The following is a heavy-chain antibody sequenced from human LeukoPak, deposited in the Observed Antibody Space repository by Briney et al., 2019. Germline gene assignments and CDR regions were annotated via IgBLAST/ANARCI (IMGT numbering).Heavy chain of an antibody. CDR3: ASETGSYSPFDF. CDR1: GGSFSGYY. J-gene: IGHJ4*02. D-gene: IGHD1-26*01. Sequence: PSETLPLTCAVYGGSFSGYYWSWIRQPPGKGLEWIGNIYYRGVTYYNPSLKSRVTISTDTSKNHFSLRLSSVTAADTAVYYCASETGSYSPFDFWGQGTLVTVSS. V-gene: IGHV4-34*01. CDR2: IYYRGVT.